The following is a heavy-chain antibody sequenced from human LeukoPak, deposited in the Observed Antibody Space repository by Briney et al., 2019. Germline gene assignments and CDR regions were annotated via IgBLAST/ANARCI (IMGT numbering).Heavy chain of an antibody. Sequence: GGSLRLSCAASGFTFSTYAMSWVRQAPGKGLEWVSGISGGGGSTYYADSVKGRFTISRDNSKNTLYLQMNSLRAEDTAVYYCAKDRAGSSGWYSNFDYWGQGTLVTVSS. CDR2: ISGGGGST. D-gene: IGHD6-19*01. J-gene: IGHJ4*02. CDR1: GFTFSTYA. CDR3: AKDRAGSSGWYSNFDY. V-gene: IGHV3-23*01.